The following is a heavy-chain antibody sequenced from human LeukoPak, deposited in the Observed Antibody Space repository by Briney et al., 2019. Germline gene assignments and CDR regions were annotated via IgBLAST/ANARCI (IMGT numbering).Heavy chain of an antibody. CDR2: INPSGGGT. J-gene: IGHJ4*02. Sequence: ASVKVSCKASRYTFTSYYMHWVRQAPGQGLEWMGIINPSGGGTTYAQKFQGRVTMTEDTSTDTAYMELSSLRSEDTAVYYCATASFYCSGGSCYGSDYFDYWGQGTLVTVSS. CDR1: RYTFTSYY. V-gene: IGHV1-46*01. D-gene: IGHD2-15*01. CDR3: ATASFYCSGGSCYGSDYFDY.